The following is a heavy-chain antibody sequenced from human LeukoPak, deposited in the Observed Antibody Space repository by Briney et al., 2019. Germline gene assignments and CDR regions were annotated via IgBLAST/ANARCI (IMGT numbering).Heavy chain of an antibody. CDR3: ARSRVDDSSGYYYGFDY. Sequence: ASVKVSCKASGYTFTGYYMHWVRQAPGQGLEWMGWINPNSGGTNYAQKFQGRVTITADKSTSTAYMELSSLRSEDTAVYYSARSRVDDSSGYYYGFDYWGQGTLVTVSS. V-gene: IGHV1-2*02. CDR1: GYTFTGYY. D-gene: IGHD3-22*01. CDR2: INPNSGGT. J-gene: IGHJ4*02.